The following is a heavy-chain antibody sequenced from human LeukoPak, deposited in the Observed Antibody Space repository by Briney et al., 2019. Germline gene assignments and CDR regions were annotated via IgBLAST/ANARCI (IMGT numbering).Heavy chain of an antibody. CDR2: ISGSGSST. Sequence: GGSLRLSCAASGFTFSSYAMSWVRQAPGKGLEWVSAISGSGSSTYYADSVKGRFTISRDNSKNTLYLQMNSLRAEDTAVYYCATGGSTSSDNWFDPWGQGTLVTVSS. D-gene: IGHD2-2*01. J-gene: IGHJ5*02. CDR3: ATGGSTSSDNWFDP. V-gene: IGHV3-23*01. CDR1: GFTFSSYA.